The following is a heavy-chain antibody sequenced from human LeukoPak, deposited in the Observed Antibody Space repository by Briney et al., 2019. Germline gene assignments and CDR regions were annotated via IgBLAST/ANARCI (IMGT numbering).Heavy chain of an antibody. V-gene: IGHV1-69*13. J-gene: IGHJ3*02. CDR1: GGTFSNYA. D-gene: IGHD2-21*02. CDR3: ARDRGDSLSYDAFDI. CDR2: IIPIFGTA. Sequence: AASVKVSCKASGGTFSNYAISWVRQAPGQGLEWMGGIIPIFGTANYAQKFQGRVTITADESTSTAYMELSSLRSEDTAVYYCARDRGDSLSYDAFDIWGQGTMVTVSS.